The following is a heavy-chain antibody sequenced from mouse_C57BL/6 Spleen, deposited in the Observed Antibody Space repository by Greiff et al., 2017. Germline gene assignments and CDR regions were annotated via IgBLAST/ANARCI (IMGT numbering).Heavy chain of an antibody. Sequence: EVQVVESGGDLVKPGGSLKLSCAASGFTFSSYGMSWVRQTPDKRLEWVATISSGGSYTYYPDSVKGRFAISRDNAKNTLYLQMSNLKCENTAMYACDRPYYYYDVWCFDVWGTGTTVTVSS. D-gene: IGHD2-4*01. J-gene: IGHJ1*03. CDR1: GFTFSSYG. CDR2: ISSGGSYT. CDR3: DRPYYYYDVWCFDV. V-gene: IGHV5-6*01.